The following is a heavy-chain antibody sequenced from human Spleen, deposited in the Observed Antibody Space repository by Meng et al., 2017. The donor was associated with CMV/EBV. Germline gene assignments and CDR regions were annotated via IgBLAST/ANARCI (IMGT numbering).Heavy chain of an antibody. J-gene: IGHJ2*01. CDR1: GFTFSNYG. Sequence: GESLKISCATSGFTFSNYGMHWVRQAPGKGLEWVAFIQYDGNSKYYADSVKGRFTISRDSSKNMLSLQMNSLRLEDTAVYYCAKDPQEQLERGGWYFDLWGRGTLVTVSS. CDR3: AKDPQEQLERGGWYFDL. D-gene: IGHD1-1*01. CDR2: IQYDGNSK. V-gene: IGHV3-30*02.